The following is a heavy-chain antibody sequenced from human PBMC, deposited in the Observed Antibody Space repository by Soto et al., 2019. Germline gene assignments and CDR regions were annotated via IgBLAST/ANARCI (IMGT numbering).Heavy chain of an antibody. CDR3: ARDGFNTGGFGYGHC. CDR1: GGTFSSYA. J-gene: IGHJ4*02. D-gene: IGHD5-18*01. V-gene: IGHV1-69*12. CDR2: IIPIFGTA. Sequence: QVQLVQSGAEVKKPGSSVKVSCTASGGTFSSYAISWVRQAPGQGLEWMGGIIPIFGTANYAQKFQGRVTITADESTSTAYMELSSLRSEDTAVYYCARDGFNTGGFGYGHCWGQGTLVTVSS.